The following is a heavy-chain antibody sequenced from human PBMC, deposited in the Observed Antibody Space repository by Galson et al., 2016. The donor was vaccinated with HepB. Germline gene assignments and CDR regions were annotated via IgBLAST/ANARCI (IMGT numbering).Heavy chain of an antibody. J-gene: IGHJ4*02. D-gene: IGHD2-8*01. V-gene: IGHV4-39*01. Sequence: SETLSLTCEVSGVNIRRSQYYWGWVRQPPGKALEWIGSHRYTGTAYYNEALKTRVTISEDTSRNAFTLRLSSLTAADTALYFCAGGNGYFVYWGQGALVTVSS. CDR1: GVNIRRSQYY. CDR3: AGGNGYFVY. CDR2: HRYTGTA.